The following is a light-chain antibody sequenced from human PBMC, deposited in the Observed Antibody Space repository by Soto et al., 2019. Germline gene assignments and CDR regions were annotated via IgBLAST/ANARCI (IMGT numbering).Light chain of an antibody. CDR3: QQSYSTPIT. CDR1: QSIRNY. Sequence: DIQMTQLPSSLSASVGDRVTITCRASQSIRNYLKWYQQKPGKAPKLLIYAASNLESGVPSRFSGSGSGTDFTLTISSLQPEDFATYYCQQSYSTPITFGQGTRLEIK. CDR2: AAS. V-gene: IGKV1-39*01. J-gene: IGKJ5*01.